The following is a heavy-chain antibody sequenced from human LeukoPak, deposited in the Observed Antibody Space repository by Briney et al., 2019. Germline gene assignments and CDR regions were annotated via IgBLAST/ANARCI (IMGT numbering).Heavy chain of an antibody. V-gene: IGHV1-46*01. CDR1: GYTFTSYY. J-gene: IGHJ5*02. CDR3: ARDGAPYYGSGRKNWFDP. Sequence: GASVKVSCKASGYTFTSYYMHWVRQAPGQGLEWMGIINPSGGSTSYAQKFQGRVTMTRDMSTSTVYMELSSLRSEDTAVYYCARDGAPYYGSGRKNWFDPWGQGTLVTVSS. CDR2: INPSGGST. D-gene: IGHD3-10*01.